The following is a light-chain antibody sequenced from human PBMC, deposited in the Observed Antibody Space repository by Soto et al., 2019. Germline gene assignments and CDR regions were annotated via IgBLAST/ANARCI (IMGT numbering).Light chain of an antibody. J-gene: IGKJ1*01. Sequence: DIVMTQSPLSLPVTPGEPASISCRSSQSLLHSDGYNYLDWYLQKPGQSPQLLIYLGSNRASGVADRFVGGGYGTDFTLKISSVEAEDVGIFFCMQAVLTPQVGQGTKVGIK. CDR2: LGS. CDR3: MQAVLTPQ. V-gene: IGKV2-28*01. CDR1: QSLLHSDGYNY.